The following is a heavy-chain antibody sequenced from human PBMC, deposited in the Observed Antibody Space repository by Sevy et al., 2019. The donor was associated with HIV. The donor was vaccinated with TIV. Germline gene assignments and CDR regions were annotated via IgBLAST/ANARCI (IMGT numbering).Heavy chain of an antibody. CDR2: LSGSGGST. Sequence: GGSLRLSCAASGFSFSSYAMSWVRQTPGKGLEWVSGLSGSGGSTKYADSVKGRFTISRDNSKNTLYLQMNSLRAEDTAVYYCAKDRVWELGDAFDIWGQGTMVTVSS. D-gene: IGHD1-26*01. CDR3: AKDRVWELGDAFDI. J-gene: IGHJ3*02. V-gene: IGHV3-23*01. CDR1: GFSFSSYA.